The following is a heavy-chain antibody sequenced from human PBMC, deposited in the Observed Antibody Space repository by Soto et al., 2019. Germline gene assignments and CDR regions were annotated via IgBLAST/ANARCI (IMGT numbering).Heavy chain of an antibody. Sequence: EVQLVESGGGLVQPGGSLRLSCAASGFTFSDYSMNWVRQAPGKGLEWVSYIFSRGTATYYADSVKGRFTISKDISKNSLSLQLDSLGVEDTAVYFCVKDDGGYPSTAPHWGQGTLVTVSS. J-gene: IGHJ4*02. CDR3: VKDDGGYPSTAPH. V-gene: IGHV3-48*01. D-gene: IGHD3-22*01. CDR2: IFSRGTAT. CDR1: GFTFSDYS.